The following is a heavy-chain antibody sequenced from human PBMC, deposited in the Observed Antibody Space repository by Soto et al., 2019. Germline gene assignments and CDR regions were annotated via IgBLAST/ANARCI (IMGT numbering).Heavy chain of an antibody. D-gene: IGHD3-10*02. V-gene: IGHV3-23*01. CDR1: GFAFSTYA. CDR3: ARDHGMFLSYYYYGMDV. Sequence: VGSLRLSCAASGFAFSTYAMTWVRQAPGNGLEWVSVISGSGGSSYYADSVKGRFTISRDNSKNTLFLQMNNLRGDDSAVYYCARDHGMFLSYYYYGMDVWGQGTTVTVSS. CDR2: ISGSGGSS. J-gene: IGHJ6*02.